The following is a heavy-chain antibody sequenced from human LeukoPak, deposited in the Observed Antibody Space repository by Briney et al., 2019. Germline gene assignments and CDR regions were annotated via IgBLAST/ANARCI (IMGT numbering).Heavy chain of an antibody. V-gene: IGHV1-69*01. CDR2: IIPISGTA. J-gene: IGHJ4*02. CDR1: GGTFSSYA. Sequence: SAKVSCKASGGTFSSYAISWVRQAPGQGLEWMGGIIPISGTANYAQKFQGRVTITADESTSTAYMELSSLRSEDTAVYYCARVALRYFDWPFDYWGQGTLVTVSS. D-gene: IGHD3-9*01. CDR3: ARVALRYFDWPFDY.